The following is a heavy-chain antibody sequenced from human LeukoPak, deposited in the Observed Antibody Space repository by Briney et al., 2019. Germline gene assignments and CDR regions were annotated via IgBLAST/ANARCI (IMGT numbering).Heavy chain of an antibody. CDR2: IHNSGST. CDR1: GFTVSSNY. Sequence: GSLRLSCAASGFTVSSNYMSWIRQPPGKGLEWIGSIHNSGSTYYNPSLKSRVTISVDTSKNQFSLKLSSVTAADTAVYYCARLFDIWGQGTMVTVSS. J-gene: IGHJ3*02. V-gene: IGHV4-39*01. CDR3: ARLFDI.